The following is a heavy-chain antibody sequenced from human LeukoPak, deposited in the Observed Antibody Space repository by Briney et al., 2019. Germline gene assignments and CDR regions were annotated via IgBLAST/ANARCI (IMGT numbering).Heavy chain of an antibody. J-gene: IGHJ6*03. CDR3: ARVPHSSSFRIHYYYYYMDV. CDR2: ISSSGSTI. CDR1: GFTFSSYG. D-gene: IGHD6-13*01. V-gene: IGHV3-48*04. Sequence: PGGSLRLSCAASGFTFSSYGMHWVRQAPGKGLEWVSYISSSGSTIYYADSVKGRFTISRDNAKNSLYLQMNSLRAEDTAVYYCARVPHSSSFRIHYYYYYMDVWGKGTTVTVSS.